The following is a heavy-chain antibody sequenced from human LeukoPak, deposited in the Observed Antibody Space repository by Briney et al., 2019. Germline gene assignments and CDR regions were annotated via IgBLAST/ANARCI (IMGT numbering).Heavy chain of an antibody. D-gene: IGHD4-23*01. Sequence: ASVKVSCKASGYTFTGYCMHWVRQAPGQGLEWLGWINPNSGGTNYAQNFQGRVTMTRDTSISTFYMELSRLRSDDTAVYYCARDQGHGGNAWDYWGQGTLVTVSS. V-gene: IGHV1-2*02. CDR3: ARDQGHGGNAWDY. CDR2: INPNSGGT. J-gene: IGHJ4*02. CDR1: GYTFTGYC.